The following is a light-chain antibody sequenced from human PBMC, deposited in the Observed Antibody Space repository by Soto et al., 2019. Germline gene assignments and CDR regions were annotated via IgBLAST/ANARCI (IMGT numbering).Light chain of an antibody. CDR3: QRRSNWLT. V-gene: IGKV3-11*01. CDR1: QSVRSY. CDR2: DAS. J-gene: IGKJ4*01. Sequence: EIVLTQSPATLSLFPGERATLSCRASQSVRSYLAWYQQKPGQAPRLLIYDASNRATGIPARFSGSGSGTDFTLTISSLEPEDFAVYYCQRRSNWLTFGGGTKVEIK.